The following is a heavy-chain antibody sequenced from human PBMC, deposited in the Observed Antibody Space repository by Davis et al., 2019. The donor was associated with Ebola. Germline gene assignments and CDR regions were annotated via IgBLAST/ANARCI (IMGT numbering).Heavy chain of an antibody. J-gene: IGHJ4*02. Sequence: GESLKISCAASGFTFSDYWMSWVRQAPGKGLEWVANLNQDGSDKYSVDSVKGRFIISRDNSKNSLYLQMNTLKGEDTAVYFCARLQGATFDSWGQGALVTVS. D-gene: IGHD1-26*01. CDR2: LNQDGSDK. CDR3: ARLQGATFDS. CDR1: GFTFSDYW. V-gene: IGHV3-7*01.